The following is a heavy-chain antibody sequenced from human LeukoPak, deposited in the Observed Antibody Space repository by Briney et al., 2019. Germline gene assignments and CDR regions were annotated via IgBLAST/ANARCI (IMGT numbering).Heavy chain of an antibody. V-gene: IGHV4-59*01. CDR1: GGSISSYY. Sequence: SETLSLTCTVSGGSISSYYWSWIRQPPGKGLEWIGYIYYSGSTNYNPSLKSRVTISVDTSMNQFSLKLSSVTAADTAVYYCASHPASDPGAFDPWGQGTLVTVSS. CDR3: ASHPASDPGAFDP. CDR2: IYYSGST. J-gene: IGHJ5*02. D-gene: IGHD4/OR15-4a*01.